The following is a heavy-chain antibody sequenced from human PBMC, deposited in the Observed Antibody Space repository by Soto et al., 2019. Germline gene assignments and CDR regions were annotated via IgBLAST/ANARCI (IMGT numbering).Heavy chain of an antibody. D-gene: IGHD3-16*01. CDR2: VLGGGRP. CDR3: AGRLTTAASLDY. Sequence: VQLVRSGGGLIQPGGSLGLSCAASGFTAGNNHMTWVRQAAGKGLVLVSFVLGGGRPSYADSVKGRFTISRDNSKNTLYLQMDSLRAEDTAIYYCAGRLTTAASLDYWGRGTLVTVSS. J-gene: IGHJ4*02. V-gene: IGHV3-53*01. CDR1: GFTAGNNH.